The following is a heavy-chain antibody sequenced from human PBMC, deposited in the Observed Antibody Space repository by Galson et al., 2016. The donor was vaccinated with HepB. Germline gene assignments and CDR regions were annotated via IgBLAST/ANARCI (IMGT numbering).Heavy chain of an antibody. D-gene: IGHD1-26*01. Sequence: PALVKPTQTLTLTCTLSGVSLSTRGVAVVWLRQTPGKALEWLGLIYWDDDKRYSPSLKSRITITKDTSKNQVVLTMTNVDPVDTATCFCAHRHPRVGNDLDVWGQGTTVTVSS. V-gene: IGHV2-5*02. CDR3: AHRHPRVGNDLDV. CDR1: GVSLSTRGVA. CDR2: IYWDDDK. J-gene: IGHJ6*02.